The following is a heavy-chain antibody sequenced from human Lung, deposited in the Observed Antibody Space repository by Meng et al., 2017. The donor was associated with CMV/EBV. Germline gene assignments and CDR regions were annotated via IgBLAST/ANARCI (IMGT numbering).Heavy chain of an antibody. V-gene: IGHV1-2*02. J-gene: IGHJ6*01. D-gene: IGHD3-3*01. Sequence: SVKVSCXASGYTFTSYYIHWVRQAPGQGLEWMGWINTKSGDTDYAPKFHGRVTMTRDTSINTAHMEVTRLTSDDTATYYCARRWDYWSGFQTGYGLDVWGQGTTVTVSS. CDR2: INTKSGDT. CDR3: ARRWDYWSGFQTGYGLDV. CDR1: GYTFTSYY.